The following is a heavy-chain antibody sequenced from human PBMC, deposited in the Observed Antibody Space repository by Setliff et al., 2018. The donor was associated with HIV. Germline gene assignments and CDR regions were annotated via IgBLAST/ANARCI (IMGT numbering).Heavy chain of an antibody. J-gene: IGHJ4*02. D-gene: IGHD3-22*01. CDR2: ISTRGNSI. CDR1: GFTFANYE. CDR3: ARAYNVYDYRFDSSGYDY. V-gene: IGHV3-48*03. Sequence: PGGSLRLSCAASGFTFANYEMNWVRQAPGKGLEWISYISTRGNSIYYADSVKGRFIASTDNAKNSLFLEMNSLKAEDTAVYYCARAYNVYDYRFDSSGYDYWGQGTLVTVSS.